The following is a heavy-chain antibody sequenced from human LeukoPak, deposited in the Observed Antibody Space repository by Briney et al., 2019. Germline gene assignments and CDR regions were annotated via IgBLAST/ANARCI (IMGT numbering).Heavy chain of an antibody. CDR2: ISASGGTT. CDR1: GFTFSSYV. V-gene: IGHV3-23*01. D-gene: IGHD1-26*01. Sequence: GGSLRLSCAASGFTFSSYVMTWVRQAPGKGLERVSAISASGGTTYYADSVKGRFTISRDNFKNTVYMQMNSLRAEDTAVYYCAKRKVATEYYFDYWGQGTLVTVSS. CDR3: AKRKVATEYYFDY. J-gene: IGHJ4*02.